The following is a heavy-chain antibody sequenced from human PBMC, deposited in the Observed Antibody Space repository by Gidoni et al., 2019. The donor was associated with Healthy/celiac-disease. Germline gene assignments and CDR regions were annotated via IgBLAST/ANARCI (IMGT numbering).Heavy chain of an antibody. D-gene: IGHD2-2*01. CDR3: ASPRGGDIVVVPAAPYYYYGMDV. Sequence: QVQLVQSGAEVKKPGSSVKVSCKASGGTFSSYAISWVRQAPGQGLEWMGGIIPIVGTANYAQKFQGRVTITADESTSTAYMELSSLRSEDTAVYYCASPRGGDIVVVPAAPYYYYGMDVWGQGTTVTVSS. CDR1: GGTFSSYA. CDR2: IIPIVGTA. V-gene: IGHV1-69*01. J-gene: IGHJ6*02.